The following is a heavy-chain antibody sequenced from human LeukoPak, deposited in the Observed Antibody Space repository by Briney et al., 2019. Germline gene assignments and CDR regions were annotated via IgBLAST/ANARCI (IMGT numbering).Heavy chain of an antibody. V-gene: IGHV4-61*02. CDR1: GGSISSGSYY. Sequence: PSQTLSLTCTVSGGSISSGSYYRSWIRQPAGKGLEWIGRIYTSGSTNYNPSLKSRVTISVDTSKNQFSLKLSSVTAADTAVYYCARDYRGIAASIDWLSAFDIWGQGTMVTVSS. CDR2: IYTSGST. D-gene: IGHD6-13*01. J-gene: IGHJ3*02. CDR3: ARDYRGIAASIDWLSAFDI.